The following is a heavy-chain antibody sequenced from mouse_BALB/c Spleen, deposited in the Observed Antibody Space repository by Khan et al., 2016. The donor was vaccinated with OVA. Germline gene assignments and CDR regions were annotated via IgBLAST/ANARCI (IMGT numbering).Heavy chain of an antibody. CDR1: GYTFTSYW. J-gene: IGHJ2*01. V-gene: IGHV1S81*02. CDR2: TNPTNGRT. CDR3: ARIKKIVATYIDY. Sequence: QVQLQQPGAELVKAGASVKMSCKASGYTFTSYWMHWVKQRLGQGLEWFAETNPTNGRTYYNEKFKSKATLTVDKSSSTAYMLLSSPTFEDSAVYYYARIKKIVATYIDYWGQGTTLTVSS. D-gene: IGHD1-1*01.